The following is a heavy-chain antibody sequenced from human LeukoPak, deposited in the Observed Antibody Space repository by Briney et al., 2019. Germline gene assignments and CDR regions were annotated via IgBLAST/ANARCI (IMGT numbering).Heavy chain of an antibody. CDR1: GGSISSSSYY. CDR3: ARDRRPGYSSSYFDY. J-gene: IGHJ4*02. V-gene: IGHV4-39*07. D-gene: IGHD6-13*01. CDR2: IYYSGST. Sequence: SETLSLTCTVSGGSISSSSYYWGWIRQPPGNGLEWIGSIYYSGSTYYNPSLKSRVTISVDTSKNQFSLKLSSVTAADTAVYYCARDRRPGYSSSYFDYWGQGTLVTVSS.